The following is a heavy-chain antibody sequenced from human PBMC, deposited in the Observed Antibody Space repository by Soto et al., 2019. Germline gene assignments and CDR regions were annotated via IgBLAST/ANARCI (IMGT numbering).Heavy chain of an antibody. V-gene: IGHV1-69*13. CDR1: GGTFSSYA. D-gene: IGHD6-19*01. Sequence: SVKVSCKASGGTFSSYAISWVRQAPGQGLEWMGGIIPIFGTANYAQKFQGRVTITADESTSTAYMELSSLRSEDTAVYYCASQYSSGWYVPKNYYYYYGMDVWGQGTTVTVSS. CDR3: ASQYSSGWYVPKNYYYYYGMDV. J-gene: IGHJ6*02. CDR2: IIPIFGTA.